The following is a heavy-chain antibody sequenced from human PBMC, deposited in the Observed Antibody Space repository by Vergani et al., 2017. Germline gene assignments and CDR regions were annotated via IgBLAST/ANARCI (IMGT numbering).Heavy chain of an antibody. CDR2: ISGSGGST. CDR3: AKDNVPGYYDSSGYCDY. J-gene: IGHJ4*02. Sequence: EVQLLESGGDLVQPGGSLRLSCAASGFTFIMHAMSWVRQAPGKGLEWVSAISGSGGSTYYADSVKGRFTISRDNSKNTLYLQMNSLRAEDTAVYYCAKDNVPGYYDSSGYCDYWGQGTLVTVSS. V-gene: IGHV3-23*01. D-gene: IGHD3-22*01. CDR1: GFTFIMHA.